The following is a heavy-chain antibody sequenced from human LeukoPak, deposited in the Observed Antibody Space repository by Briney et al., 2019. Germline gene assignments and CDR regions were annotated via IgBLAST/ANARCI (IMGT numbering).Heavy chain of an antibody. V-gene: IGHV1-46*01. J-gene: IGHJ4*02. Sequence: ASVKVSCKASGYTFTSYYMHWVRQAPGQGLEWMGIINPSGGSTSYAQKFQGRVTMTRDTSTSTVYMELGSLRSEDTAVYYCARVASWSGYDWGAFDYWGQGTLVTVSS. CDR2: INPSGGST. D-gene: IGHD5-12*01. CDR3: ARVASWSGYDWGAFDY. CDR1: GYTFTSYY.